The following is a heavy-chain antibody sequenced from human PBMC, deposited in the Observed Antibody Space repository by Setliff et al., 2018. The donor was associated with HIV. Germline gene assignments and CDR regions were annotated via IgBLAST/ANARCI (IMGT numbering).Heavy chain of an antibody. D-gene: IGHD2-8*02. V-gene: IGHV3-23*01. J-gene: IGHJ4*02. CDR2: ISSGGEIM. CDR1: GFTFSSYS. CDR3: AKSLLVAGNDY. Sequence: GGSLRLSCAASGFTFSSYSMNWVRLAPGKGLEWVSAISSGGEIMFYADSVKGRFTISRDNSKNTLYLQMISLRADDTAVYYCAKSLLVAGNDYWGQGTLVTVSS.